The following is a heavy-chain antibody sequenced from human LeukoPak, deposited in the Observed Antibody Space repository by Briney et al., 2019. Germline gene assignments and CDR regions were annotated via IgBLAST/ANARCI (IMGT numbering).Heavy chain of an antibody. Sequence: GGSLRLSCAASGFTVSSNEMSWVRQAPGKGLEWVSSISGGSTYYADSRKGRFTISRDNSKNTLHLQMNSLRAEDTAVYYCKKMIVAGEGYYYYYMDVWGKGTTVTVSS. CDR1: GFTVSSNE. V-gene: IGHV3-38-3*01. CDR3: KKMIVAGEGYYYYYMDV. CDR2: ISGGST. D-gene: IGHD3-22*01. J-gene: IGHJ6*03.